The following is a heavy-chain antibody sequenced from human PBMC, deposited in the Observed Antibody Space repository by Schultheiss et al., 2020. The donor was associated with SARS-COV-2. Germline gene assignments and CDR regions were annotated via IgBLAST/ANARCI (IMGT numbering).Heavy chain of an antibody. CDR1: GFTFSSYW. D-gene: IGHD3-3*01. CDR2: ISSSGTTI. Sequence: GGSLRLSCAASGFTFSSYWMSWVRQAPGKGLEWISYISSSGTTIYYADSVKGRFTISRDNAKNSLYLQMNSLRAEDTAVYYCARDPHDFWSDYVGSGGMDVWGQGTTVTVSS. V-gene: IGHV3-48*04. CDR3: ARDPHDFWSDYVGSGGMDV. J-gene: IGHJ6*02.